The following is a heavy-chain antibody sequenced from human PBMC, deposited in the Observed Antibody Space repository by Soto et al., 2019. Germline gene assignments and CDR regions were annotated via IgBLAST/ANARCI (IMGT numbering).Heavy chain of an antibody. CDR2: IIPIFGTA. CDR1: GGTFSSYA. Sequence: QVQLVQSGAEVKKPGSSVKVSCKASGGTFSSYAISWVRQAPGQGLEWMGGIIPIFGTANYAKKFQGRVTITADESTSTAYMELSSLRSEDTAVYYCARARGDGYNYYYYGMDVWGQGTTVTVSS. CDR3: ARARGDGYNYYYYGMDV. D-gene: IGHD5-12*01. J-gene: IGHJ6*02. V-gene: IGHV1-69*01.